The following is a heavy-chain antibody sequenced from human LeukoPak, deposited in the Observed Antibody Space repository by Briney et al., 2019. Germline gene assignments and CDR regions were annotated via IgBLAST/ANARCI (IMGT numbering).Heavy chain of an antibody. D-gene: IGHD6-6*01. CDR3: ARVNSSSSGFYFDY. J-gene: IGHJ4*02. Sequence: SETLSLTCTVSGGSISSYYWSWIRQPPGKGLEWIGEIDHSGSTNYNPSLKSRVTISVDTSKNQFSLKLSSVTAADTAVYYCARVNSSSSGFYFDYWGQGTLVTVSS. CDR2: IDHSGST. CDR1: GGSISSYY. V-gene: IGHV4-34*01.